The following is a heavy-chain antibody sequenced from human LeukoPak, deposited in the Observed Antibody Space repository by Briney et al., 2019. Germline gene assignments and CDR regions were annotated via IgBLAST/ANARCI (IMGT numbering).Heavy chain of an antibody. CDR3: AKDAVSSSWYIDY. CDR2: ISGSGGST. CDR1: GFTFSSYA. D-gene: IGHD6-13*01. J-gene: IGHJ4*02. Sequence: GGSLRLSCAASGFTFSSYAMSWVRQAPGKGLECVSAISGSGGSTYYADSVKGRFTISRDNSKNTLCLQMNSLRAEDTAVYYCAKDAVSSSWYIDYWGQGTLVTVSS. V-gene: IGHV3-23*01.